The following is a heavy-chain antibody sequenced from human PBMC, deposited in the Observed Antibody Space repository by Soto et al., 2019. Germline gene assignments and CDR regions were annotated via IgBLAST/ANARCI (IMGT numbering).Heavy chain of an antibody. CDR1: GYTFTSYG. D-gene: IGHD6-19*01. CDR3: ARDVLSSRWYNRYNWFAP. J-gene: IGHJ5*02. Sequence: QVQLVQSGAEVKKPGASVKVSCKASGYTFTSYGISWVRQAPGQGLEWMGWISAYNGNTNYAQKLQGRVTMTTDTPTRTRCMELRSLRSEDTAVYYWARDVLSSRWYNRYNWFAPWGQGTLVTVSS. V-gene: IGHV1-18*01. CDR2: ISAYNGNT.